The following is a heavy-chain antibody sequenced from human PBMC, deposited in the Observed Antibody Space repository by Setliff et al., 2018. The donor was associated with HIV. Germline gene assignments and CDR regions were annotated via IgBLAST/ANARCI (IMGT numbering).Heavy chain of an antibody. CDR1: GGSISSSSYY. V-gene: IGHV4-39*07. J-gene: IGHJ6*02. D-gene: IGHD4-4*01. CDR3: ARDRRAHGYNNYVYYYYGMDV. Sequence: PSETLSLTCTVSGGSISSSSYYWGWIRQPPGKGLEWIGSIYYSGSTYYNPSLKSRVTISVGTSKNQFSLKLSSVTAADTAVYYCARDRRAHGYNNYVYYYYGMDVWGQGTTVTVSS. CDR2: IYYSGST.